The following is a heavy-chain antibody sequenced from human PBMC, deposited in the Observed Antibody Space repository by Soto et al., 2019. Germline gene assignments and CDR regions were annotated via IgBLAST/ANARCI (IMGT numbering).Heavy chain of an antibody. V-gene: IGHV1-3*01. CDR2: MKARKGKT. D-gene: IGHD6-13*01. J-gene: IGHJ4*02. Sequence: ASGKVWFTTCGYTFTSYTIHWVRQAPGQMPEWIGWMKARKGKTKNSPRTQDRVNIKSKTSGSTDYMGLSSLKTEDKTIYFCARDKAPNKYDSTWTYDYWGQGSLVTSSS. CDR1: GYTFTSYT. CDR3: ARDKAPNKYDSTWTYDY.